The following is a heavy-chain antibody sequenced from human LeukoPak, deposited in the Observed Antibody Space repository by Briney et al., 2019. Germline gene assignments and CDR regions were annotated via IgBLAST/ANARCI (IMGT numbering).Heavy chain of an antibody. D-gene: IGHD6-13*01. CDR2: IYHSGRT. J-gene: IGHJ5*02. Sequence: SETLSLTCTVSGYSISSGYYRGWIRQPPGKGLEWIGSIYHSGRTYYNPSLKSRVTISVDTSKNQFSLKLNSVTAADTAVYYCAREGDGSSVGWFDPWGQGTLVTVSS. CDR3: AREGDGSSVGWFDP. CDR1: GYSISSGYY. V-gene: IGHV4-38-2*02.